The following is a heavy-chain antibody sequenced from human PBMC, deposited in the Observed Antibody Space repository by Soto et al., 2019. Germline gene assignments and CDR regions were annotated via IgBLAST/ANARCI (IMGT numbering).Heavy chain of an antibody. D-gene: IGHD1-26*01. CDR3: ARSSGTLRIRKFED. Sequence: PSETLSLTCSVSGVSISSTGYYWTWIRQPPGKGLEWIGAIYHTGTTYYSPALKNRESMSVDTSTNQFSLRLTSVTAADTAVYYCARSSGTLRIRKFEDWGQGALVTVSS. CDR2: IYHTGTT. CDR1: GVSISSTGYY. V-gene: IGHV4-31*03. J-gene: IGHJ4*02.